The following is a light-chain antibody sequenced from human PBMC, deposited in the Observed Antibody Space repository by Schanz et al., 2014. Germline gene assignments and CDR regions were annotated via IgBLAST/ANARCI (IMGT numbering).Light chain of an antibody. J-gene: IGLJ2*01. CDR1: SSNIGARYD. CDR2: RNN. V-gene: IGLV1-40*01. CDR3: QSYDSSLSGSV. Sequence: QSVLTQPPSVSGAPGQRVTISCTGSSSNIGARYDVHWYQQLRGTAPKLLIYRNNNRPSGVPDRFSGSRSGTSASLAITGLQAEDEADYYCQSYDSSLSGSVFGGGTKVTVL.